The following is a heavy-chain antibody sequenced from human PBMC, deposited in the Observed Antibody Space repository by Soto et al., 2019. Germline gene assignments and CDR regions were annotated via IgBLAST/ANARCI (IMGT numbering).Heavy chain of an antibody. CDR2: IWYDGSNK. Sequence: QVQLVESGGGVVQPGRSLRLSCAASGFTFRSYGMHWVRQAPGKGLEWVAVIWYDGSNKYYGDSVKGRFTISRDNSMNTLYLQMHSLRAEDTAVYYCARRGYDILTSDNGMDVWGQGTTVTVSS. V-gene: IGHV3-33*01. CDR1: GFTFRSYG. D-gene: IGHD3-9*01. J-gene: IGHJ6*02. CDR3: ARRGYDILTSDNGMDV.